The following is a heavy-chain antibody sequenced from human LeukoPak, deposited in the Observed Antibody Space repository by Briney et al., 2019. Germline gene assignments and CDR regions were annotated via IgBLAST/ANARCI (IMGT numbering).Heavy chain of an antibody. Sequence: GGSLRLSCAASGFTFSSYAMHWVRQAPGKGLEWVAVISYDGKTRHFADSVKGRFTISRDNSKNTLFLQMNSLRYEDSAVYFCAKGSAAAAVLDYWGQGTLVTVSS. J-gene: IGHJ4*02. CDR1: GFTFSSYA. CDR2: ISYDGKTR. CDR3: AKGSAAAAVLDY. V-gene: IGHV3-30*04. D-gene: IGHD6-13*01.